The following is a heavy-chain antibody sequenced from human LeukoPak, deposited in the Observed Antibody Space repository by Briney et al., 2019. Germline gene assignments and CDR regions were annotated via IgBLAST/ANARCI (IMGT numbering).Heavy chain of an antibody. D-gene: IGHD3-22*01. CDR1: GFTFSSYS. Sequence: PGGSLRLSCAASGFTFSSYSMNWVRQAPGKGLEWVSSISSSSSYIYYADSVKGRFTISRDNAKNSLYLQMNSLRAEDTAVYYCAFSNYYDSSGAQGGPRWGQGTLVTVSS. CDR3: AFSNYYDSSGAQGGPR. V-gene: IGHV3-21*01. J-gene: IGHJ4*02. CDR2: ISSSSSYI.